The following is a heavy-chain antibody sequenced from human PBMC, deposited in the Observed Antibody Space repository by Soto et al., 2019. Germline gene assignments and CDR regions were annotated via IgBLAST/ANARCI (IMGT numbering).Heavy chain of an antibody. V-gene: IGHV1-69*13. CDR1: GGTFSSYA. Sequence: SVKVSCKASGGTFSSYAISWVRQAPGQGLEWMGGIIPIFGTANYAQKFQGRVTITADESTSTAYMELSSLRSEDTAVYYCAREYCSGGSGYRGGFDPWGQGTLVTVSS. CDR3: AREYCSGGSGYRGGFDP. J-gene: IGHJ5*02. CDR2: IIPIFGTA. D-gene: IGHD2-15*01.